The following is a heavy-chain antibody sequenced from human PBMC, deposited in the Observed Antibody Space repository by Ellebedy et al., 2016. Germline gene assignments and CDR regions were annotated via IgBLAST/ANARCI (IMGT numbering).Heavy chain of an antibody. CDR1: GYTFTGYY. CDR3: ARVLTYCSSTSCYTGGAFDI. CDR2: INPNSGGT. Sequence: ASVKVSCXASGYTFTGYYMHWVRQAPGQGLEWMGWINPNSGGTNYAQKFQGRVTMTRDTSISTAYMELSRLRSDDTAVYYCARVLTYCSSTSCYTGGAFDIWGQGTMVTVSS. D-gene: IGHD2-2*02. V-gene: IGHV1-2*02. J-gene: IGHJ3*02.